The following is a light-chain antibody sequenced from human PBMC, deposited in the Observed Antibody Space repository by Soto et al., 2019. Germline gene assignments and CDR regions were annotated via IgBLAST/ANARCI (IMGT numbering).Light chain of an antibody. CDR3: QHYINWPRT. V-gene: IGKV3-15*01. Sequence: EVVLTQSPATLSVSPGEGATLSCRASQSVSNHLAWYQQRPGQAPRVLIYGASTRAAGIPARFSGSGSGTEFTLTISSLQSEDFALYDCQHYINWPRTFGQGTKVEIK. CDR2: GAS. CDR1: QSVSNH. J-gene: IGKJ1*01.